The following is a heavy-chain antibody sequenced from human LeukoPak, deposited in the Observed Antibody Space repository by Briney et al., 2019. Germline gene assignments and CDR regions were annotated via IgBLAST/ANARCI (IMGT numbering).Heavy chain of an antibody. D-gene: IGHD1-26*01. Sequence: GASVKVSCKASGYSFTTYGFSWVRQAPGQGLEWMGWIDAHNGDTNYAQKFRGRVTMTTDTSTSTAYMELRSLNSDDTAVYYCARDPSGSYDFDYWGQGTLVSVSS. CDR2: IDAHNGDT. CDR1: GYSFTTYG. CDR3: ARDPSGSYDFDY. V-gene: IGHV1-18*01. J-gene: IGHJ4*02.